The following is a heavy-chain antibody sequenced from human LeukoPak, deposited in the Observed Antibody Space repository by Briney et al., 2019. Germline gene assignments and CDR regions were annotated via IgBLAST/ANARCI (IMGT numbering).Heavy chain of an antibody. CDR2: INHSGST. V-gene: IGHV4-34*01. Sequence: SETLSLTCAVHGGSSSGYYWSWIRQPPGKGLEWIGEINHSGSTNYNPSLKSRVTISVDTSKNQFSLKLSSVTAADTAVYYCARSRVPPWSYDSSGYHPGWFDPWGQGTLVTVSS. D-gene: IGHD3-22*01. CDR3: ARSRVPPWSYDSSGYHPGWFDP. CDR1: GGSSSGYY. J-gene: IGHJ5*02.